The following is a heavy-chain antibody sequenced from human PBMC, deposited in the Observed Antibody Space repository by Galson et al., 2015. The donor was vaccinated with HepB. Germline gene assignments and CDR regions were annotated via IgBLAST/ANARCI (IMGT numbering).Heavy chain of an antibody. CDR3: AKPLIAGHAFDI. J-gene: IGHJ3*02. CDR2: ISGSGTSP. Sequence: SLRLSCAASGFTFTNFAMSWVRQAPGEGLEWVSAISGSGTSPYYADSVKGRFTTSRDNSKNTLYLQMNSLRAEDTAIYYCAKPLIAGHAFDIWGQGTMVTVSS. V-gene: IGHV3-23*01. D-gene: IGHD6-13*01. CDR1: GFTFTNFA.